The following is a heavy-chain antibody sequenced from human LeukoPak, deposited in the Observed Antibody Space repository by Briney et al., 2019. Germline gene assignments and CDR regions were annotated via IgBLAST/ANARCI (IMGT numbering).Heavy chain of an antibody. V-gene: IGHV3-30*02. CDR1: GFTFSSYG. D-gene: IGHD6-6*01. CDR2: IRYDGSNK. J-gene: IGHJ5*02. Sequence: GGSLRLSCAASGFTFSSYGMHWVRQAPGKGLEWVAFIRYDGSNKYYADSVKGRFTISRDSSKNTLYLQMNSLRAEDTAVYYCAKDLVAARLDYWFDPWGQGTLVTVSS. CDR3: AKDLVAARLDYWFDP.